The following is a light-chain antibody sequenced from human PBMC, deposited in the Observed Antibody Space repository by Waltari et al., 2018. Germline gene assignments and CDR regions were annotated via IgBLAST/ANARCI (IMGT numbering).Light chain of an antibody. CDR3: QQYGTSPPET. V-gene: IGKV3-20*01. CDR2: GAS. J-gene: IGKJ1*01. CDR1: QSVSSSY. Sequence: EIVLTQSPGTLSLSPGERATLSCRASQSVSSSYLAWYQQKPGQAPRLLIYGASSRATRIPDRFSGSGSGTDFTLTISRLEPEDFAVYYCQQYGTSPPETFGQGTKVEIK.